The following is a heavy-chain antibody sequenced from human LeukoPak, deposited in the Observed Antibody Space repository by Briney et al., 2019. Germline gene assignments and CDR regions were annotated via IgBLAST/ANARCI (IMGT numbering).Heavy chain of an antibody. CDR3: ARTIFGVVFNYYYYMDV. V-gene: IGHV1-69*13. Sequence: SVKVSCKASGGTFSSYAISWVRQAPGQGLEWMGGIIPIFGTANYAQKFQGRVTITADESTSTAYMELSSLRSEDTAVYYCARTIFGVVFNYYYYMDVWGKGTTVTVSS. CDR1: GGTFSSYA. CDR2: IIPIFGTA. J-gene: IGHJ6*03. D-gene: IGHD3-3*01.